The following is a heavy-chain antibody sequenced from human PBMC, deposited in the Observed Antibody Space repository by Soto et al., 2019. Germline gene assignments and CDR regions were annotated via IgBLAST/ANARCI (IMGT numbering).Heavy chain of an antibody. CDR1: GGSISSGAYS. CDR2: IYHSGST. D-gene: IGHD4-4*01. Sequence: QLQLQESGSGLMKPSQTLSLTCTVSGGSISSGAYSWSWIRQPPGKGLVWIGYIYHSGSTYYIPSFSSRVTISMDRTKNQFSLHLISVAAGDTAVYFCARVRYSDNWLGLIYYWGQGTLVTVSS. CDR3: ARVRYSDNWLGLIYY. J-gene: IGHJ4*02. V-gene: IGHV4-30-2*01.